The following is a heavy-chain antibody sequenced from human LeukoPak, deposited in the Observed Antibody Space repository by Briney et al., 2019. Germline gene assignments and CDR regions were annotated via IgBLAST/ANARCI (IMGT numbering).Heavy chain of an antibody. J-gene: IGHJ4*02. CDR1: GFTFSSYE. Sequence: MPGGSLRLSCAPSGFTFSSYEVNWVRQAPGRGLEWVSSISSSSNDIYYADSLKGRFTISRDNAKNSLYLQMNSLRAEDTAVYYCARDSRGGSRGPFDYWGQGTLVTVST. V-gene: IGHV3-21*01. D-gene: IGHD3-16*01. CDR2: ISSSSNDI. CDR3: ARDSRGGSRGPFDY.